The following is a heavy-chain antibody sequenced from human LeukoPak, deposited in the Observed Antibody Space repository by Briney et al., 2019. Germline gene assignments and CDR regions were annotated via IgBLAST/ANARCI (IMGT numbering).Heavy chain of an antibody. CDR3: ARAMSFYYGSAFDY. Sequence: PGGSLRLSCAASSFTFSSYSMNWVRQAPGKGLEWVSYISSSSSTIYNADSVKGRFTISRDNAKNSLYLQMNSLRAEDTAVYYCARAMSFYYGSAFDYWGQGTLVTVSS. J-gene: IGHJ4*02. D-gene: IGHD3-10*01. V-gene: IGHV3-48*01. CDR2: ISSSSSTI. CDR1: SFTFSSYS.